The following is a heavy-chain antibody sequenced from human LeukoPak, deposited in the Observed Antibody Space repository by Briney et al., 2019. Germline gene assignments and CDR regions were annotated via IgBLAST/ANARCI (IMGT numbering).Heavy chain of an antibody. CDR3: ARSPPYYYYYGMDV. CDR2: INHSGST. Sequence: KPSETLSLTCAVYGGSFSGYYWSWIRQPPGKGLEWIGEINHSGSTNYNPSLKSRVTISVDTSKNQFSLKLSSVTAADTAVYYCARSPPYYYYYGMDVWGQGTTVTVSS. V-gene: IGHV4-34*01. CDR1: GGSFSGYY. J-gene: IGHJ6*02.